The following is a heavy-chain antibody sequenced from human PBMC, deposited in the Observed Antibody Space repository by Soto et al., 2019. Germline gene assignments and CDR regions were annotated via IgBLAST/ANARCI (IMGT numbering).Heavy chain of an antibody. Sequence: SETLSLTCTVSGGSISSGGYYWNWIRQHPGKGLEWIGYIYYSGSTYYNPSLKSRVTISVDTSKNQFSLRLSSVTAEDAAVYYCATSVTPWGQGTLVTVSS. CDR2: IYYSGST. D-gene: IGHD3-10*01. CDR1: GGSISSGGYY. CDR3: ATSVTP. J-gene: IGHJ5*02. V-gene: IGHV4-31*03.